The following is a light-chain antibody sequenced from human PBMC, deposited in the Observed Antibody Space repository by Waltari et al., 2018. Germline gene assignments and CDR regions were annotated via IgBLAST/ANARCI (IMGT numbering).Light chain of an antibody. Sequence: DIQMTQSPSSLSASVGDRVTITCQASQDISNYLNWYQQKPGKAPKLLNYGASNLETRVPSRFSGSGSGTDFTFTISSLQPEDIATYYCQQYDNLLLFTFGPGTKVDIK. V-gene: IGKV1-33*01. CDR2: GAS. CDR1: QDISNY. J-gene: IGKJ3*01. CDR3: QQYDNLLLFT.